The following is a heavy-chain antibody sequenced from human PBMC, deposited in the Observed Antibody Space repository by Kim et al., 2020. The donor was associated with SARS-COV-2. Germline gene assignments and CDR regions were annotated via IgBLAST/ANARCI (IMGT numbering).Heavy chain of an antibody. CDR3: AREREAYYGSGSYYISLPQKPYFGY. CDR1: GYTFTSYG. D-gene: IGHD3-10*01. V-gene: IGHV1-18*01. Sequence: ASVKVSCKASGYTFTSYGISWVRQAPGQGLEWMGWISAYNGNTNYAQKLQGRVTLTTDTSTSTAYMELRSLRSDDTAVYYCAREREAYYGSGSYYISLPQKPYFGYWRQGTLLTVSS. CDR2: ISAYNGNT. J-gene: IGHJ4*02.